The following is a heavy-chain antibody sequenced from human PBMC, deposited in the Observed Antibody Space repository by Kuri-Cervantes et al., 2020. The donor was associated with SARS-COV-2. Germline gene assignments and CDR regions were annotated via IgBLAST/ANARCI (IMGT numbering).Heavy chain of an antibody. CDR2: MYYSERT. J-gene: IGHJ6*02. CDR1: GGSISSYY. V-gene: IGHV4-59*01. CDR3: ARGLGYCSSTSCYYYYYYGMDV. Sequence: GSLRLSCTVSGGSISSYYWSWIRQSPGKGLEWIGYMYYSERTNYNPSFKSRVTISVDTSKNHFSLKLSSVTAADTAVYYCARGLGYCSSTSCYYYYYYGMDVWGQGTTVTVSS. D-gene: IGHD2-2*01.